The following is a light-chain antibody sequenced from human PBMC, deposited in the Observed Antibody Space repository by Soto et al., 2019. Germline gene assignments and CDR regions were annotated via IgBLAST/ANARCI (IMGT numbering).Light chain of an antibody. Sequence: QSALTQPASVSGSPGQSITISCTGTSSDFGSYNLVSWFQQHPGEAPKLIIYEASRRPSGVSNRFSASKSANTASLTISGLQSEDEADYYCCSYAGSDPMIFGGGTKVTVL. V-gene: IGLV2-23*01. J-gene: IGLJ2*01. CDR2: EAS. CDR1: SSDFGSYNL. CDR3: CSYAGSDPMI.